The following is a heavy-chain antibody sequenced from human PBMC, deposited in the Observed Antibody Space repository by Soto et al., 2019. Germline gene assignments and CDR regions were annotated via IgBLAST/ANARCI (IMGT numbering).Heavy chain of an antibody. J-gene: IGHJ4*02. V-gene: IGHV3-23*01. D-gene: IGHD6-19*01. CDR3: AIPYSSGWYNY. CDR2: ISGSGGST. CDR1: GFNFSSYS. Sequence: GGSLRLSCAASGFNFSSYSMNWVRQAPGKGLEWVSAISGSGGSTYYADSVKGRFTISRDNSKNTLYLQMNSLRAEDTAVYYCAIPYSSGWYNYWGQGTLVTVSS.